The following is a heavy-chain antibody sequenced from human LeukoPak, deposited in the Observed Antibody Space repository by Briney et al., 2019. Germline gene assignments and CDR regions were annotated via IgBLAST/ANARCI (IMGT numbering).Heavy chain of an antibody. CDR3: ARYRNGFIVVVTAMGYFDY. V-gene: IGHV4-59*12. CDR2: IYYSGTT. J-gene: IGHJ4*02. D-gene: IGHD2-21*02. Sequence: PSETLSLTCTVSGGSISSYYWNWIRQPPGKGLEWIGYIYYSGTTNYNPSLKSRVSMSVDTSKNQFSLKLSSVTAADTAVYYCARYRNGFIVVVTAMGYFDYWGQGTLVTVSS. CDR1: GGSISSYY.